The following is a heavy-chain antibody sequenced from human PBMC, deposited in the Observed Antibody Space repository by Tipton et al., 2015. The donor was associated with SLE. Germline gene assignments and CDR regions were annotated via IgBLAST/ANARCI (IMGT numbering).Heavy chain of an antibody. J-gene: IGHJ4*02. CDR1: GGSISSDY. CDR2: IFYTGNT. CDR3: ARPTRDNFDY. Sequence: TLSLTCTVSGGSISSDYWTWIRQPPGKGLEWIGHIFYTGNTDYNPSLKSRVTISLDTSRKQFSLTLTSVTSADTAVYYCARPTRDNFDYWGQGILVTVSS. V-gene: IGHV4-59*08. D-gene: IGHD1/OR15-1a*01.